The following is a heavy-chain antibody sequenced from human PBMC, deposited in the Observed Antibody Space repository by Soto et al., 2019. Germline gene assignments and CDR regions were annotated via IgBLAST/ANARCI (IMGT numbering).Heavy chain of an antibody. CDR1: GYSFTSYW. V-gene: IGHV5-51*01. Sequence: GESLKISCKGSGYSFTSYWIGWVRQMPGKGLEWMGIIYPGDSDTRYSPSFQGQVTISADKSISTAYLQWSSLKASDTAMYYCARPPLCIAAAGKGKDYYYYGMDVWGQGTTVTVSS. CDR2: IYPGDSDT. CDR3: ARPPLCIAAAGKGKDYYYYGMDV. J-gene: IGHJ6*02. D-gene: IGHD6-13*01.